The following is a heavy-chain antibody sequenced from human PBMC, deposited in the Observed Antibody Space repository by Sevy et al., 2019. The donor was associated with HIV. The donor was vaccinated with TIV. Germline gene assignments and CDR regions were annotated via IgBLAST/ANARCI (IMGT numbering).Heavy chain of an antibody. CDR3: AVVGVLLEAGGTVRDAFDI. D-gene: IGHD6-13*01. V-gene: IGHV1-69*06. Sequence: ASVKVSCKASGGTFSSYAISWVRQAPGQGLEWMGGIIPIFGTANCAQKFQGRVTITADKSTSTAYLELSSLRSQDTAVYYCAVVGVLLEAGGTVRDAFDIWGQGTMVTVSS. J-gene: IGHJ3*02. CDR1: GGTFSSYA. CDR2: IIPIFGTA.